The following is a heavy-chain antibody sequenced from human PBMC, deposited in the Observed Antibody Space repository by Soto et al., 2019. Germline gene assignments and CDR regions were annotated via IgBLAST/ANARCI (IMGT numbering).Heavy chain of an antibody. CDR1: GDSISSYY. J-gene: IGHJ4*02. V-gene: IGHV4-59*01. CDR3: ARGHLGITTTGTWYDFDY. D-gene: IGHD2-15*01. Sequence: QVQRQESGPRLVKPSETLSLTCTVSGDSISSYYWTWIRQPPGKGLEYIGYIYYSGRTYYNPSLKSRVTISVDTSKNQFSLKLSSVTAADTAVYYCARGHLGITTTGTWYDFDYWGQGTLVTVSS. CDR2: IYYSGRT.